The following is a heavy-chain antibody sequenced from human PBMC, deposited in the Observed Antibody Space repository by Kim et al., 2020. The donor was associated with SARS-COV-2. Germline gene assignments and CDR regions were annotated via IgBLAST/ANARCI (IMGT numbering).Heavy chain of an antibody. Sequence: YAQGLTGRFVFSLDTSVSKAYVQIRSLKAEDTAVYYCARDGQGYDYGMDVWGQGTTVTVSS. V-gene: IGHV7-4-1*02. J-gene: IGHJ6*02. D-gene: IGHD3-16*01. CDR3: ARDGQGYDYGMDV.